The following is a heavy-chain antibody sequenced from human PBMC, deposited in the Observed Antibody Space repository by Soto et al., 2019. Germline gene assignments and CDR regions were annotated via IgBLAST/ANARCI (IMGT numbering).Heavy chain of an antibody. Sequence: GGSLRLSCAASGFTFSSYSMNWVRQAPGKGLEWVSSISSSSSNIYYADSVKGRFTISRDNSKNSLYLQMNSLRAEDTAVYYCAKDWRVGPLNWFDPWGQGSLVTVSS. J-gene: IGHJ5*02. CDR3: AKDWRVGPLNWFDP. CDR1: GFTFSSYS. D-gene: IGHD1-26*01. CDR2: ISSSSSNI. V-gene: IGHV3-21*04.